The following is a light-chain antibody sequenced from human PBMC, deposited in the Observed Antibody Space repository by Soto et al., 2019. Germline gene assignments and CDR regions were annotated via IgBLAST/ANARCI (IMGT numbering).Light chain of an antibody. CDR3: QQYNDWPLDLT. Sequence: EIVMTQSPATLSVSPGDRATLSCRASQSVSTNLVWYQHKPGQAPRLLIYAASTRATGIPARFSGSGSGTEFTHTISSLQSEDFAVYYCQQYNDWPLDLTFGGGTKVEIK. CDR2: AAS. V-gene: IGKV3D-15*01. J-gene: IGKJ4*01. CDR1: QSVSTN.